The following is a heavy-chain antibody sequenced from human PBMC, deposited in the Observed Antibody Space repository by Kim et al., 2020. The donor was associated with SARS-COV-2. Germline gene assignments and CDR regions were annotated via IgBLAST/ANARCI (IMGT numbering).Heavy chain of an antibody. D-gene: IGHD5-12*01. V-gene: IGHV3-15*01. Sequence: PVKGRFTISRDDSKNTLYPQMNSLKTEDTAVYYCTTSNSGYDPDHDAFDIWGQGTMVTVSS. J-gene: IGHJ3*02. CDR3: TTSNSGYDPDHDAFDI.